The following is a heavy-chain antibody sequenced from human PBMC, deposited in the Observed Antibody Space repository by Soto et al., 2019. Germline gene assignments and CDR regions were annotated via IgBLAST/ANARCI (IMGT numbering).Heavy chain of an antibody. Sequence: QLQLQESGPGLVKPSETLSLTCTVSGGSISSSSYYWGWIRQPPGKGLEWIGSIYYSGSTYYNPSLKSRVTISVHTSKNQFSLKLSSVTAADTAVYYCARVYGSGSYYTPWFDPWGQGTLVTVSS. CDR1: GGSISSSSYY. D-gene: IGHD3-10*01. J-gene: IGHJ5*02. V-gene: IGHV4-39*01. CDR3: ARVYGSGSYYTPWFDP. CDR2: IYYSGST.